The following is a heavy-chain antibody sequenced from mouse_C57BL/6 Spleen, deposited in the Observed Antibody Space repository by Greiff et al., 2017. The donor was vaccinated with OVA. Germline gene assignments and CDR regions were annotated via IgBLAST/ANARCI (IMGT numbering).Heavy chain of an antibody. Sequence: EVKLQESGPGMVKPSQSLSLTCTVTGYSITSGYDWHWIRHFPGNKLEWMGYISYSGSTNYNPSLKSRISITHDTSKNHFFLKLNSVTTEDTATYYCARDNYGCSFDYWGQGAPLTVSS. D-gene: IGHD1-1*01. J-gene: IGHJ2*01. CDR2: ISYSGST. CDR1: GYSITSGYD. V-gene: IGHV3-1*01. CDR3: ARDNYGCSFDY.